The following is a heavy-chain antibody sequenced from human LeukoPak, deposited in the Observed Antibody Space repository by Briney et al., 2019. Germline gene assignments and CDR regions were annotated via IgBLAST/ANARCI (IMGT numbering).Heavy chain of an antibody. J-gene: IGHJ4*02. CDR2: IDPITGVR. CDR1: GYTFIVYS. CDR3: AISVQAPAIPAFDF. Sequence: ASVKVSCKTSGYTFIVYSIHWMRQAPGQGLEWVGRIDPITGVRNFAQEFQGRVTLTADTSISTAYMELSSLRSDDTALFYCAISVQAPAIPAFDFWGQGALVIVSS. V-gene: IGHV1-2*02.